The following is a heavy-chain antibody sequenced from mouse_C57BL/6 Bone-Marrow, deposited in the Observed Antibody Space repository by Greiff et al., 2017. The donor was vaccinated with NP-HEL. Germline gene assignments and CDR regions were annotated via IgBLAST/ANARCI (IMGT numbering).Heavy chain of an antibody. Sequence: QVQLKQSGAELVRPGASVTLSCKASGYTFTDYEMHWVKQTPVHGLEWIGAIDPETGGTAYNQKFKGKAILTADKSSSTAYMELRSLTSEDSAVYYCTSGGYYTYDYWGQGTTLTVSS. D-gene: IGHD2-3*01. J-gene: IGHJ2*01. V-gene: IGHV1-15*01. CDR2: IDPETGGT. CDR1: GYTFTDYE. CDR3: TSGGYYTYDY.